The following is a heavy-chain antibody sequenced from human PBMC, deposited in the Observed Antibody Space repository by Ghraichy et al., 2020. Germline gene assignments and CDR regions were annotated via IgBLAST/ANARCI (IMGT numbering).Heavy chain of an antibody. J-gene: IGHJ6*02. CDR3: AKDRTTSVPQGYGMAV. Sequence: GGSLRLSCAASGFTFSNYAMSWVRQAPGKGLEWVSDISGGGGSRYYSDSVKGRFSISRDNSKNTLYLQMNSLRAEDTAVYYCAKDRTTSVPQGYGMAVWGQGTTVTVSS. CDR2: ISGGGGSR. D-gene: IGHD1-7*01. V-gene: IGHV3-23*01. CDR1: GFTFSNYA.